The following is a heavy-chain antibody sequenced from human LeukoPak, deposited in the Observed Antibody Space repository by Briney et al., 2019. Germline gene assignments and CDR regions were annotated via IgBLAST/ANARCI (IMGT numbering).Heavy chain of an antibody. Sequence: ASVKVSCKASGGTFSSYAISWVRQAAGRGLEWMGGIIPIFGTAIYAQKLQGRVTITADESTSTAYMELSSLRTEDTAVYYCARANLQSLYSYYMDVWGKGTTVTVSS. CDR2: IIPIFGTA. CDR1: GGTFSSYA. D-gene: IGHD4-11*01. J-gene: IGHJ6*03. CDR3: ARANLQSLYSYYMDV. V-gene: IGHV1-69*01.